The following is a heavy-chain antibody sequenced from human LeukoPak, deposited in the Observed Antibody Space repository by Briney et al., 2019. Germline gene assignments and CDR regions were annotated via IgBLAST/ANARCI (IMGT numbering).Heavy chain of an antibody. CDR3: ARDTGGGIWNDALRYFDY. J-gene: IGHJ4*02. CDR2: VYATGST. CDR1: GGSISSGGYY. D-gene: IGHD1-1*01. V-gene: IGHV4-61*02. Sequence: SETLSLTCTVSGGSISSGGYYWSWLRQPAGKGLEWIGRVYATGSTNYNPSLKSRVSISMDTSKNQFSLKLSSVTAADTAVYYCARDTGGGIWNDALRYFDYWGQGTLVTVSS.